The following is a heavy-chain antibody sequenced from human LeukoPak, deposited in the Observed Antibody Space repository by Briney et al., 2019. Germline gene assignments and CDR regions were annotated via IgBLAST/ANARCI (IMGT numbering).Heavy chain of an antibody. J-gene: IGHJ6*03. V-gene: IGHV4-61*02. CDR1: GGSISSGSYY. CDR3: ARCPKGVYYYYMDV. Sequence: PSQTLSLTCTVSGGSISSGSYYWSWLRQPAGKGLEWIGRIYTSGSTNYNPSLKSRVTISVDTSKNQFSLKLTSVTAADTAVYYCARCPKGVYYYYMDVWGKGTTVTVSS. CDR2: IYTSGST.